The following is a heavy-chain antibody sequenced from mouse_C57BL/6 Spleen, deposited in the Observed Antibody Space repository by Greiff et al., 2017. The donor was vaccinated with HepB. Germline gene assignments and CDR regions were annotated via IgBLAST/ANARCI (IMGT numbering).Heavy chain of an antibody. CDR2: IYPGDGDT. Sequence: QVQLQQSGPELVKPGASVKISCKASGYAFSSSWMNWVKQRPGKGLEWIGRIYPGDGDTNYNGKFKGKATLTADKSSSTAYMQLSSLTSEDSAVYFCAREGGGGTGFDYWGQGTTLTVSS. D-gene: IGHD4-1*01. CDR3: AREGGGGTGFDY. J-gene: IGHJ2*01. V-gene: IGHV1-82*01. CDR1: GYAFSSSW.